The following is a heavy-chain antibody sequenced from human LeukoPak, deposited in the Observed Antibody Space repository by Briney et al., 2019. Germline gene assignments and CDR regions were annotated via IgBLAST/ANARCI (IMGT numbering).Heavy chain of an antibody. Sequence: SETLSLTCTVSGGSINNSFYYWGWVRQPPGKGLVWIGSISYTGNTYYHPSLKSRVTMSVDTSKNQFSLKLTSVTAADTAVYYCARRYLAWLSYYFDSWGQGALVTVSS. CDR2: ISYTGNT. D-gene: IGHD3-3*01. V-gene: IGHV4-39*01. CDR1: GGSINNSFYY. CDR3: ARRYLAWLSYYFDS. J-gene: IGHJ4*02.